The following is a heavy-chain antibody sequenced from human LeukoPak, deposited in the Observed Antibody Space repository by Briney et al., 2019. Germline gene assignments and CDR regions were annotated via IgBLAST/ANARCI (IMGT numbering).Heavy chain of an antibody. CDR1: GGTFSSYA. D-gene: IGHD6-13*01. V-gene: IGHV1-69*06. J-gene: IGHJ4*02. CDR2: IIPIIGTA. CDR3: ARDLQGYSSGWYRFVPLY. Sequence: SVKVSCKASGGTFSSYAISWVRQAPGQGLEWMGGIIPIIGTANYAQKFQGRVTITADKSTSTAYMELSSLRSEDTAVYYCARDLQGYSSGWYRFVPLYWGQGTLVTVSS.